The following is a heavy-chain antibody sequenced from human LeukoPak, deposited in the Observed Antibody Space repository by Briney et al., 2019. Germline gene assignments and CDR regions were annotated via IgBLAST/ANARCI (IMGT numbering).Heavy chain of an antibody. Sequence: GASVKVSCKASGYTFTTYAMNWVRQAPGQGLEWMGWINTNTGNPTYAQGFTGRFVFSLDTSVSTACLQISSLKAEDTAVYYCARDGSYSPRCWFDPWGQGTLVTVSS. CDR1: GYTFTTYA. V-gene: IGHV7-4-1*02. D-gene: IGHD1-26*01. CDR2: INTNTGNP. J-gene: IGHJ5*02. CDR3: ARDGSYSPRCWFDP.